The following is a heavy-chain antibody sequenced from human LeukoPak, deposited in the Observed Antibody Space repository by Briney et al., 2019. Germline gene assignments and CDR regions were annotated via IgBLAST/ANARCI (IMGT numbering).Heavy chain of an antibody. D-gene: IGHD4-23*01. CDR1: GGSISSSSYY. V-gene: IGHV4-39*01. CDR3: ARHQTYGGSLFDY. J-gene: IGHJ4*02. Sequence: SSETLSLTCTVSGGSISSSSYYWGWIRQPPGKGLEWIGSIYYSGSTYYNPSLKSRVTISVDTSKKQISLQLSSVTAADTAVYYCARHQTYGGSLFDYWGQGTLVTVSS. CDR2: IYYSGST.